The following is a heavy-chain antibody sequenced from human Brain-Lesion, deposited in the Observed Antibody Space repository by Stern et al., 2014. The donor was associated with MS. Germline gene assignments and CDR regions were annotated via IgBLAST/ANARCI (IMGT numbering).Heavy chain of an antibody. Sequence: QLVQSGPGLVKPSETLSLTCTVAGGSVSSTSYAWAWIRQPPGKGLEWIGTIYYSGNTYYSPSPKSRLTISLDTSKNQFSLQRGSVTAADTAVYYCAGEEDIRYCSGGSCTGNWFDPWGQGTLVTVSS. J-gene: IGHJ5*02. CDR3: AGEEDIRYCSGGSCTGNWFDP. CDR2: IYYSGNT. V-gene: IGHV4-39*01. D-gene: IGHD2-15*01. CDR1: GGSVSSTSYA.